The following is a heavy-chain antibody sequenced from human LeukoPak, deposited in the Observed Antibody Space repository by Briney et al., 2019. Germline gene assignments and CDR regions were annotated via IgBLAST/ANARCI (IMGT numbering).Heavy chain of an antibody. CDR1: GYTFTSYY. CDR2: IDPSGGST. J-gene: IGHJ4*02. Sequence: GASVKVSCKASGYTFTSYYMHWVRQAPGQGLEWMGGIDPSGGSTPYAQKFQGRLIMTRDMSTNTVEMELSSLRSEDTAVYYCVRNAASGFDYWGQGTLVIVSP. CDR3: VRNAASGFDY. V-gene: IGHV1-46*01.